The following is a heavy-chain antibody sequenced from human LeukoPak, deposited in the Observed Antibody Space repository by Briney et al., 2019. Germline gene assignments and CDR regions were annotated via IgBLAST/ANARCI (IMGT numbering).Heavy chain of an antibody. D-gene: IGHD2-15*01. J-gene: IGHJ4*02. V-gene: IGHV3-30-3*01. CDR2: ISYDGSNK. Sequence: GGSLRLSCAASGFTFSSYAMHWVRQAPGKGLEWVAVISYDGSNKYYADSVKGRFTISRDNSKNTLYLQMNSLRAEDTAVYYCAKDCSGGSCYHLYWGQGTLVTVSS. CDR3: AKDCSGGSCYHLY. CDR1: GFTFSSYA.